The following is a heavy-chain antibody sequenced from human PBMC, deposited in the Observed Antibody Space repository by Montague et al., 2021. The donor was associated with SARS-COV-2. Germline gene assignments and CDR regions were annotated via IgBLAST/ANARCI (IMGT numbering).Heavy chain of an antibody. D-gene: IGHD1-26*01. CDR3: AHRRGLLLSDAFDI. CDR2: IYWDDDK. V-gene: IGHV2-5*02. CDR1: GFSLSTSGVG. Sequence: PALVKPTQTLTLTCTFSGFSLSTSGVGVGWIRQPPGKALEWLALIYWDDDKRYSPSRKSRLTITKDTSKNQVVLTMTNMGPVDTATYYCAHRRGLLLSDAFDIWGQGTMVTVSS. J-gene: IGHJ3*02.